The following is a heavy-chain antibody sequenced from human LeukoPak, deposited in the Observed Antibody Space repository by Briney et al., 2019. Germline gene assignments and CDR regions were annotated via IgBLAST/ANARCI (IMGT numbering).Heavy chain of an antibody. CDR2: IAWNSGIT. Sequence: GGSLRLSCAASGLTFDDYTMHWVRQVPGKGLEWVSGIAWNSGITGYAASVKGRFTISRDNAKNSLSLQMNSLRAEDTAFYYCVKDIGGDVIPRRFDYWGQGTLVTVSS. CDR3: VKDIGGDVIPRRFDY. D-gene: IGHD3-10*01. J-gene: IGHJ4*02. V-gene: IGHV3-9*01. CDR1: GLTFDDYT.